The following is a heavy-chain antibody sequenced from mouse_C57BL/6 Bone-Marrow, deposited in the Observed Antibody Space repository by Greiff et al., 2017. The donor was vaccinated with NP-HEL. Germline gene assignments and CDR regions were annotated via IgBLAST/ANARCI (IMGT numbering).Heavy chain of an antibody. D-gene: IGHD4-1*01. CDR3: TNWDDY. Sequence: EVKLVESGAELVRPGASVKLSCTASGFNIKDDYMHWVKQRPEQGLEWIGWIDPENGDTEYASKFQGKATITADTSSNTAYLQLSSLTSEDTAVYYCTNWDDYWGQGTTLTVSS. J-gene: IGHJ2*01. CDR1: GFNIKDDY. CDR2: IDPENGDT. V-gene: IGHV14-4*01.